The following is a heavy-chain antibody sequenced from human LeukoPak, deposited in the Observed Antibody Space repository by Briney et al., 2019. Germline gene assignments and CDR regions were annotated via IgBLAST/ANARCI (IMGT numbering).Heavy chain of an antibody. V-gene: IGHV3-23*01. CDR3: AKGHTNVVGTNGRYYFDY. CDR2: ISGGGGGI. CDR1: GFTFNNFG. D-gene: IGHD1-26*01. J-gene: IGHJ4*02. Sequence: GGSLRLSCATSGFTFNNFGMNWVRQAPGKGLEWVSGISGGGGGILYADSVKGRFTISRDNSKNTLSLQMSNLRAEDTAVYFCAKGHTNVVGTNGRYYFDYWGQGTLVTVSS.